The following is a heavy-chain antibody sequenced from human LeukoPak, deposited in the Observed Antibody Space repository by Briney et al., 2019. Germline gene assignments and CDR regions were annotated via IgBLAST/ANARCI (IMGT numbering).Heavy chain of an antibody. J-gene: IGHJ5*02. V-gene: IGHV1-2*02. CDR3: ARDNSVGDYAWWFDP. Sequence: ASVKVSCKASGYTFTGYYMHWVRQAPGQGLEWMGWINPNSGGTNFAQNFQGRVTMTRDTSISTAYMELSRLRSDDTAVYFCARDNSVGDYAWWFDPWGQGTLVTVSS. D-gene: IGHD1-26*01. CDR2: INPNSGGT. CDR1: GYTFTGYY.